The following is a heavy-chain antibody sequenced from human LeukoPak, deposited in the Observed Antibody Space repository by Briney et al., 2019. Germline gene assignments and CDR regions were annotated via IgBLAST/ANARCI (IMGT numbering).Heavy chain of an antibody. Sequence: SETLSLTCTVSGGSISSYYWSWIRQPPGKGLEWIGYIYYSGSTSYNPSLKSRVTISVDTSKNQFSLKLSSVTAADTAVYYCARESQYSSTSPAFDIWGQGTMVTVSS. J-gene: IGHJ3*02. V-gene: IGHV4-59*01. CDR1: GGSISSYY. CDR3: ARESQYSSTSPAFDI. CDR2: IYYSGST. D-gene: IGHD6-19*01.